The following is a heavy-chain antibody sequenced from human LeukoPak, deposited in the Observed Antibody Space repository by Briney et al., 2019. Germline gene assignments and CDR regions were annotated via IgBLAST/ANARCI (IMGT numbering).Heavy chain of an antibody. CDR3: ATDSVGATPYYFDY. CDR2: ISSTSSTI. Sequence: PGGSLRLSCAASGFTFSAYSMDWVRQAPGKGLEWVSYISSTSSTIYYADSVKGRFTISRDNAKNSLYLQINSLRAEDSAVYYCATDSVGATPYYFDYWGQGTLVTVSS. J-gene: IGHJ4*02. CDR1: GFTFSAYS. D-gene: IGHD1-26*01. V-gene: IGHV3-48*01.